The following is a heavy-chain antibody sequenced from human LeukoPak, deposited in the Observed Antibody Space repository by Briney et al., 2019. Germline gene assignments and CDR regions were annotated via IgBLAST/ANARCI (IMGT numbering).Heavy chain of an antibody. Sequence: ASVKVSCKASGYTFTSYYMHWVRQAPGQGLEWMGIINPSGGSTNYAQKFQGRVTITADESTSTAYMELSSLRSEDTAVYYCARVSYYYGSGSPRRYYYYYMDVWGKGTTVTISS. V-gene: IGHV1-46*01. CDR3: ARVSYYYGSGSPRRYYYYYMDV. CDR2: INPSGGST. D-gene: IGHD3-10*01. J-gene: IGHJ6*03. CDR1: GYTFTSYY.